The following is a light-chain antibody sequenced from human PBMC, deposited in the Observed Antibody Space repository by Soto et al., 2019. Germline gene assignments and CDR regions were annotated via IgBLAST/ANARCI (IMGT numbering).Light chain of an antibody. J-gene: IGKJ1*01. CDR3: QQYNNWPPTWT. CDR2: GAS. Sequence: VLTQSPGTLSLSPGERATLSCRASRSVSSNYLGWYQQKPGQAPRLLIYGASIRATGVPPRISGSGSGTEFTLTISSLQSEDFAVYYCQQYNNWPPTWTFGQGTKVDIK. CDR1: RSVSSN. V-gene: IGKV3-15*01.